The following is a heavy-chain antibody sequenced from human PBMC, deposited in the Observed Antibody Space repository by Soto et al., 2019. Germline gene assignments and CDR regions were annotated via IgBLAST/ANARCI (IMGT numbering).Heavy chain of an antibody. CDR2: ITWNSGNI. CDR3: AKELRSAAMYGFDI. CDR1: RFTFDDYA. Sequence: EVQLVESGGGLVQPGRSLRLSCAASRFTFDDYAMHWVRQAPGKGLEWVSGITWNSGNIVYADSVKGRFTISRDNATNALYLQMNSLRPEDTALYYCAKELRSAAMYGFDICGQGTMVTVSS. J-gene: IGHJ3*02. V-gene: IGHV3-9*01. D-gene: IGHD2-2*01.